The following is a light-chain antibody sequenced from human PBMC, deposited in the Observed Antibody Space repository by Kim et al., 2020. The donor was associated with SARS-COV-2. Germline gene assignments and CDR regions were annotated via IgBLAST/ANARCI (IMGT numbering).Light chain of an antibody. Sequence: ATINCKSSQSILYNSNNKNYLSWYQQKPGQPPKLLIYWASTRESGVPDRFSGSGSGTDFTLTISSLQAEDVAVYYCQQYYRTPLTFGGGTKVDIK. J-gene: IGKJ4*01. CDR3: QQYYRTPLT. V-gene: IGKV4-1*01. CDR2: WAS. CDR1: QSILYNSNNKNY.